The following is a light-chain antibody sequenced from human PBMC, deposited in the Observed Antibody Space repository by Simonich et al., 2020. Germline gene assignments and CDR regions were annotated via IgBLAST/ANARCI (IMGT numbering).Light chain of an antibody. CDR1: SSDVGGYNY. CDR2: EGS. J-gene: IGLJ3*02. Sequence: QYALTQPASVSGSPGQSITISCTGTSSDVGGYNYVSWYQQHPGKAPKLMIYEGSKRPSGVSNRFSGSKSGNTASLTISGLQAEDEADYYCCSYAGSSTFGVFGGGTKLTVL. V-gene: IGLV2-23*03. CDR3: CSYAGSSTFGV.